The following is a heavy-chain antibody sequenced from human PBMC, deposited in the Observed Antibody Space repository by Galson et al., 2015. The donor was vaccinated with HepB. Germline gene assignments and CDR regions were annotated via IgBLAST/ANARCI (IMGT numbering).Heavy chain of an antibody. CDR2: LNQDGSEK. CDR1: GFTFSSHW. Sequence: SLRLSCAASGFTFSSHWMTWVRQAPGKGLEWVANLNQDGSEKNYVDSVGGRFTISRDNAKNSLSLQMNSLRAEDTAVYYCARVGNIVGALDGFDIWGQGTMVAVSS. J-gene: IGHJ3*02. V-gene: IGHV3-7*03. D-gene: IGHD1-26*01. CDR3: ARVGNIVGALDGFDI.